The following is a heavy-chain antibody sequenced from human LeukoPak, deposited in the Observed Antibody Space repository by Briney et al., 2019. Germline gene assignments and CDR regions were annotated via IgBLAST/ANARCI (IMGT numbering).Heavy chain of an antibody. Sequence: ASVKVSRKASLYTLTTDFMHWVRQAPGQGREWMGIIDPSGGSTSYAQKFQGRVTITRDASTGTVYMELSSLRSEDTAVYYCARDLLTMIVVVSPFGYWGQGTLVTVSS. D-gene: IGHD3-22*01. J-gene: IGHJ4*02. V-gene: IGHV1-46*03. CDR3: ARDLLTMIVVVSPFGY. CDR2: IDPSGGST. CDR1: LYTLTTDF.